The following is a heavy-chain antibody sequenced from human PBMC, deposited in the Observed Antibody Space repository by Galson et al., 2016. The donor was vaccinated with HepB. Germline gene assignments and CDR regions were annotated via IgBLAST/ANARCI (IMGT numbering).Heavy chain of an antibody. J-gene: IGHJ5*02. Sequence: SLRLSCAASGFIFSDYDMHWVRQVTGKSLEWVSAIDSAGDTFYPGSVKGRFTISSENAKNSLYLQMNGLRAGDAAVYYCERALLGGGAGGSDTVAVPSAMDRWGQGTLATVSS. V-gene: IGHV3-13*01. CDR3: ERALLGGGAGGSDTVAVPSAMDR. CDR1: GFIFSDYD. D-gene: IGHD2-2*01. CDR2: IDSAGDT.